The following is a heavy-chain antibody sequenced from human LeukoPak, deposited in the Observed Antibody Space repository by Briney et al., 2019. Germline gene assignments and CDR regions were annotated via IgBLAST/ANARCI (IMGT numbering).Heavy chain of an antibody. CDR1: GGSISSYY. CDR3: ARIPGYSYGYDAFDI. D-gene: IGHD5-18*01. V-gene: IGHV4-59*01. J-gene: IGHJ3*02. CDR2: IYYSGST. Sequence: SETLSLTCTVSGGSISSYYWSWIRQPPGKGLEWIGYIYYSGSTNYNPSLKSRVTISVDTSKNQFSLKLSSVTAADTAVYYCARIPGYSYGYDAFDIRGQGTMATVSS.